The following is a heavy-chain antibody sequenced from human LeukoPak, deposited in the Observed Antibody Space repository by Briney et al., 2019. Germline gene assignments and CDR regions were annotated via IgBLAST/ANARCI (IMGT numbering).Heavy chain of an antibody. Sequence: GGSLRLSCAASGFTFRVYAMTWVRQAPGKGLEWVSGISGSGSSTYSADSVKGRFTISRDNSNNTLYLQMNSLRAEDTAVYYCAKAAGPGEGSGSELFDYWGQGTLVTVSS. J-gene: IGHJ4*02. CDR2: ISGSGSST. CDR3: AKAAGPGEGSGSELFDY. CDR1: GFTFRVYA. V-gene: IGHV3-23*01. D-gene: IGHD3-10*01.